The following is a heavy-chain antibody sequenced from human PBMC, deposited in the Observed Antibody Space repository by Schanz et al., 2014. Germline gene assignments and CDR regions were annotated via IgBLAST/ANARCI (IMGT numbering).Heavy chain of an antibody. CDR3: SRGECSSTSCHEVAPPDD. J-gene: IGHJ4*02. Sequence: QVQLQESGPGLLKPSQTLSLTCTVSGASISSRDFYWSWIRQFPGKGLEWIGYISYSGRTYYSPSLKSRLTMSVDTSKNQFSLRLSSVTAADTAIYYCSRGECSSTSCHEVAPPDDWGQGTLVTVSS. CDR1: GASISSRDFY. CDR2: ISYSGRT. V-gene: IGHV4-31*03. D-gene: IGHD2-2*01.